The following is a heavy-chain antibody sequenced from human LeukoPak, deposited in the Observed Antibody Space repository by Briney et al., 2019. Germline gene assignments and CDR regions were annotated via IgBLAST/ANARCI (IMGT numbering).Heavy chain of an antibody. D-gene: IGHD3-22*01. V-gene: IGHV4-31*03. J-gene: IGHJ3*02. CDR1: GGSISSGGYY. CDR3: ASRLGYYDSSGYYYGHAFDI. CDR2: IYYSGST. Sequence: SETLSLTCTVSGGSISSGGYYWRWIRQHPGKGLEWIGNIYYSGSTYYNPSLKSRVTISVDTSKNQFSLKLSSVTAADTAVYYCASRLGYYDSSGYYYGHAFDIWGQGTMVTVSS.